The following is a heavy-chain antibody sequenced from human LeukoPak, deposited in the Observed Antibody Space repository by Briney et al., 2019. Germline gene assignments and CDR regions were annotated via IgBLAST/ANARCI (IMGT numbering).Heavy chain of an antibody. CDR2: INHSGST. V-gene: IGHV4-34*01. J-gene: IGHJ4*02. CDR3: ARAGWAIVATSFDY. Sequence: ETLSLTCAVYGGSFSGYYWRWIRQPPGKGLEWIGEINHSGSTNYNPSLKSRVTISVDTSKNQFSLKLSSVTAADTAVYYCARAGWAIVATSFDYWGQGTLVPVSS. CDR1: GGSFSGYY. D-gene: IGHD5-12*01.